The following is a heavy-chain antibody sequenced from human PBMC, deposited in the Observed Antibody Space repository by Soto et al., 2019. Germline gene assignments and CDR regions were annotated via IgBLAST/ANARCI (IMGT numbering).Heavy chain of an antibody. V-gene: IGHV1-18*01. Sequence: QGHLVQSEAEVKKPGASVKVSCKASGYTFTRYGISWVRQAPGQGLEWMGWISGYNGDTNYAQKFQDSAAMTIDTSTGTAYMELRSLTSDDTAIYYCAKNGQPPYYYYGLDVWGQGTKVTVSS. CDR1: GYTFTRYG. CDR3: AKNGQPPYYYYGLDV. D-gene: IGHD2-8*01. CDR2: ISGYNGDT. J-gene: IGHJ6*02.